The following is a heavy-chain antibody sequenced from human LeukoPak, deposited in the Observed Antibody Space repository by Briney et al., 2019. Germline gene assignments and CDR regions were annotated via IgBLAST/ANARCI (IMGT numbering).Heavy chain of an antibody. D-gene: IGHD3-22*01. CDR3: ARVSLRGYESRIKDDY. CDR2: ISGSGGST. Sequence: GGSLRLSCAASGFTFSSYAMSWVRHAPGEGLEWVSAISGSGGSTYYADSVKGRFTISRDNSKNTLYLQMNSLRAEDRAVYYCARVSLRGYESRIKDDYWGQGTLVTVSS. CDR1: GFTFSSYA. J-gene: IGHJ4*02. V-gene: IGHV3-23*01.